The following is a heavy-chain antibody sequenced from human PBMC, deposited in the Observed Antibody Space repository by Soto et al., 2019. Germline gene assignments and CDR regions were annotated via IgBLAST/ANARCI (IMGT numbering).Heavy chain of an antibody. V-gene: IGHV3-23*01. CDR2: ISGSGGST. CDR3: AKIRAVAGSYEYYFDY. D-gene: IGHD6-19*01. J-gene: IGHJ4*02. CDR1: GFTFSSYA. Sequence: GGSLRLSCAASGFTFSSYAMSWVRQAPGKGLEWVSAISGSGGSTYYADSVKGRFTISRDNSKNTLYLQMNSLRAEDTAVYYCAKIRAVAGSYEYYFDYWGQGTLVTVSS.